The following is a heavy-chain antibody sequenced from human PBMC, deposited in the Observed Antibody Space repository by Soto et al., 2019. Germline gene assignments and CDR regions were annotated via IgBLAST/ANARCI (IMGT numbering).Heavy chain of an antibody. CDR3: ARDVPVADDAFDI. Sequence: EVQLVESGGGLVQPGGSLRLSCAASGFTFSSYWMHWVRQAPGKGLVWVSRINSEGSSTSYADSVKGRFTISRDNAKNTLYLQMNSLGAEDTAVYYCARDVPVADDAFDIWGQGTMVTVSS. V-gene: IGHV3-74*01. D-gene: IGHD2-2*01. CDR1: GFTFSSYW. J-gene: IGHJ3*02. CDR2: INSEGSST.